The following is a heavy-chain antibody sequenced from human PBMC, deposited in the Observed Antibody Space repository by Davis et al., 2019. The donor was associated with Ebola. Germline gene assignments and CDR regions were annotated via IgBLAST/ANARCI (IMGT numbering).Heavy chain of an antibody. J-gene: IGHJ4*02. CDR2: ISAYNGNT. D-gene: IGHD6-13*01. CDR3: ATDSSSWYGKGC. CDR1: GYTFTSYG. Sequence: ASVKVSCKASGYTFTSYGISWVRQAPGQGLEWMGWISAYNGNTNYAQKLQGRVTMTTDTSTSTAYMELRSLRSEDTAVYYCATDSSSWYGKGCWGQGTLVTVSS. V-gene: IGHV1-18*01.